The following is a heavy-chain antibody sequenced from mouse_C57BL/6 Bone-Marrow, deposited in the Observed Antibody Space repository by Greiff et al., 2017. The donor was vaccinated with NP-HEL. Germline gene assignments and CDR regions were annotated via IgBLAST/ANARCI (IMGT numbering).Heavy chain of an antibody. CDR3: AREGYTTVVPYWYFDV. CDR2: SRNKANDYTT. D-gene: IGHD1-1*01. J-gene: IGHJ1*03. CDR1: GFTFSDFY. V-gene: IGHV7-1*01. Sequence: EVQGVESGGGLVQSGRSLRLSCATSGFTFSDFYMEWVRQAPGKGLEWIAASRNKANDYTTEYSASVKGRFIVSRDTSQSILYLQMNALRAEDTAIYYCAREGYTTVVPYWYFDVWGTGTTVTVSS.